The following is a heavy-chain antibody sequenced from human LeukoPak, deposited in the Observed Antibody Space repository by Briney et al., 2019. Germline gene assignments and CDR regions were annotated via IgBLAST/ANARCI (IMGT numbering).Heavy chain of an antibody. CDR3: AAPIRFLEWLFDY. J-gene: IGHJ4*02. V-gene: IGHV3-23*01. CDR2: ISGSGGST. Sequence: TGGSLRLSCAASGFTFSSYAMGWVRQAPGKGLEWVSAISGSGGSTYYADSVKGRFTISRDNSKNTLYLQMNSLRAEDTAVYYCAAPIRFLEWLFDYWGQGTLVTVSS. CDR1: GFTFSSYA. D-gene: IGHD3-3*01.